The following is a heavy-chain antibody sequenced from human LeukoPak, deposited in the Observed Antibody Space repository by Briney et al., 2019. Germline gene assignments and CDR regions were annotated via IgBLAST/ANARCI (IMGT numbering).Heavy chain of an antibody. Sequence: GGSLRLSCAASGFTFSSYGMHWVRQTPGKGLGWVANINRDGRERHYVDSVEGRFTISRDNAKNSLYLQMSSLRVEDTAVYYCAGDFDYWGQGTLVTVSS. CDR2: INRDGRER. V-gene: IGHV3-7*01. J-gene: IGHJ4*02. CDR3: AGDFDY. CDR1: GFTFSSYG.